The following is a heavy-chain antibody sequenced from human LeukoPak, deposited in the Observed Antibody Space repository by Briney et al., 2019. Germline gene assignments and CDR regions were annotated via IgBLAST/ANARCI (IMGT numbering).Heavy chain of an antibody. Sequence: GGSLRLSCAASGFTFSSYGMHWVRQAPGKGLEWVSFIRYDGSNKYYADSVKGRFTVSRDNSKNTLYLQMNSLRAEDTAAYYCARDSTIFGVVYREVGAFDIWGQGTMVTVSS. CDR2: IRYDGSNK. D-gene: IGHD3-3*01. J-gene: IGHJ3*02. CDR3: ARDSTIFGVVYREVGAFDI. V-gene: IGHV3-30*02. CDR1: GFTFSSYG.